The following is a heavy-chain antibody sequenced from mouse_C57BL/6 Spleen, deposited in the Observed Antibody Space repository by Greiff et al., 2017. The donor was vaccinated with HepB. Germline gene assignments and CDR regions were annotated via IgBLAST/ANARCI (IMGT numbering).Heavy chain of an antibody. V-gene: IGHV14-4*01. J-gene: IGHJ2*01. Sequence: EVQLQQSGAELVRPGASVKLSCTASGFNIKDDYMHWVKQRPEQGLEWIGWIDPENGDTEYASKFQGKATITADTSSNTAYLQLSSLTSEDTAVYYCTTLTGTHFFDYWGQGTTLTVSS. CDR3: TTLTGTHFFDY. CDR1: GFNIKDDY. CDR2: IDPENGDT. D-gene: IGHD4-1*01.